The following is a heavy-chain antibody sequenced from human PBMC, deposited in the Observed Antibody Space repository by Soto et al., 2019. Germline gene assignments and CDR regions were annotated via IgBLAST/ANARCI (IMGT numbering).Heavy chain of an antibody. CDR2: INPSGGST. CDR3: ARDLYNWNDVRYFDY. CDR1: GYTFTSYY. V-gene: IGHV1-46*01. J-gene: IGHJ4*02. D-gene: IGHD1-1*01. Sequence: GASVKVSCKASGYTFTSYYMHWVRQAPGQGLEWMGIINPSGGSTSYAQKFQGRVTMTRDTSTSTVYMELSSLRSEDTAVYYCARDLYNWNDVRYFDYWGQGTLVTVSS.